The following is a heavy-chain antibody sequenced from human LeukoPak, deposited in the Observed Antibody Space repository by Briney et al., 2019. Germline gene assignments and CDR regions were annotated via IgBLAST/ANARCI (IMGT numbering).Heavy chain of an antibody. D-gene: IGHD3-10*01. CDR2: INVYNGRT. J-gene: IGHJ4*02. CDR1: GSA. CDR3: ARDETGEYDY. V-gene: IGHV1-18*01. Sequence: ASVKVSCKASGSAISWVRQAPGQGLEWMGWINVYNGRTKYSQKFQGRVTMTTDTSTYTVYMELRSLTSDDTAVFYCARDETGEYDYWGQGTLVTVSS.